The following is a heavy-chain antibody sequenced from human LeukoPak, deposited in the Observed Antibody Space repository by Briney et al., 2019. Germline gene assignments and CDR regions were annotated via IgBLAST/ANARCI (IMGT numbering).Heavy chain of an antibody. CDR2: IYSGGST. V-gene: IGHV3-53*01. CDR3: AGRYCSGGSCYHIDY. J-gene: IGHJ4*02. D-gene: IGHD2-15*01. Sequence: GGSLRLSCAASGFTVSSNYMSWVRQAPGKGLEWFSVIYSGGSTYYADSVKGRFTISRDNSKNTLYLQMNSLRAEDTAVYYCAGRYCSGGSCYHIDYWGQGTLVTVSS. CDR1: GFTVSSNY.